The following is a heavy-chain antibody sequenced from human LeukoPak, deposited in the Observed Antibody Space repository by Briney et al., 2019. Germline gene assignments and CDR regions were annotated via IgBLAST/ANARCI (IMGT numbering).Heavy chain of an antibody. Sequence: GGSLRLSCAASGFTFSDYDMHWVRQATGKGLEWVSAIGYGGDRHYSDSVKGRFTISRENAKNSLYLQMDSLGAGDTAVYYCARGNILTGYTYWGQRALVTVSS. CDR3: ARGNILTGYTY. CDR2: IGYGGDR. CDR1: GFTFSDYD. J-gene: IGHJ4*02. D-gene: IGHD3-9*01. V-gene: IGHV3-13*04.